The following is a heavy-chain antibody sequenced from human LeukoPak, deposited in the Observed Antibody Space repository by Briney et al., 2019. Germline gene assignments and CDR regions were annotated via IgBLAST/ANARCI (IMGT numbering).Heavy chain of an antibody. V-gene: IGHV4-4*07. D-gene: IGHD3-16*02. CDR2: IYTSGST. CDR1: GGSISSYY. Sequence: SETLSLTCTVSGGSISSYYWSWIRQPAGKGLEWIGRIYTSGSTNYNPSLKSRVTISVDTSKNQFSLKLSSVTAADTAVYYCARGGGYDYVWGSYRPHHFDYWGQGTLVTVSS. J-gene: IGHJ4*02. CDR3: ARGGGYDYVWGSYRPHHFDY.